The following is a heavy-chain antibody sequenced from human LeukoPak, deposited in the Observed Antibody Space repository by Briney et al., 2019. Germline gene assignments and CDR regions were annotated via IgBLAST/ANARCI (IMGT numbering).Heavy chain of an antibody. D-gene: IGHD1-26*01. CDR1: GGSISSSSYY. J-gene: IGHJ4*02. V-gene: IGHV4-39*07. CDR3: ARVLVVGAIYYFDY. Sequence: PSETMSLTCTVAGGSISSSSYYWGWIREPPGKGLEWIGSIYYSGSTYYNPSLKSRVTISVDTSKNQFSLKLSSVTAADTAVYYCARVLVVGAIYYFDYWGQGTLVTVSS. CDR2: IYYSGST.